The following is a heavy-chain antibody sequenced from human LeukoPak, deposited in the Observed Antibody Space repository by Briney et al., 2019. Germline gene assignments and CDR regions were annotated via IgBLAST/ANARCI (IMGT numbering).Heavy chain of an antibody. CDR2: ISYVGNNK. Sequence: PGGSLRLSCAASGFTFSSYGMHWVRQAPGKGLEWVAVISYVGNNKCYADSVKGRFTISRDNSKNTLYLQMNSLRPEDTAVYYCAKDLDIGAAGYYFDYWGQGTLVTVSS. V-gene: IGHV3-30*18. CDR1: GFTFSSYG. CDR3: AKDLDIGAAGYYFDY. J-gene: IGHJ4*02. D-gene: IGHD6-13*01.